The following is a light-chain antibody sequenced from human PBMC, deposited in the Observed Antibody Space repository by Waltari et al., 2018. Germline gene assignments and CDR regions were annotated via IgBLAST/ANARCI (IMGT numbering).Light chain of an antibody. J-gene: IGKJ1*01. CDR1: QSISSY. V-gene: IGKV1-39*01. CDR2: AAS. Sequence: DIQMTQSPSSLSASVGARVTITCRASQSISSYLNWYQQKPGKAPKLLIYAASSLQSGVPSRFSGSGSGTDFTLTISSLQPEDFATYYCQQNYITPWTFGQGTKVEIK. CDR3: QQNYITPWT.